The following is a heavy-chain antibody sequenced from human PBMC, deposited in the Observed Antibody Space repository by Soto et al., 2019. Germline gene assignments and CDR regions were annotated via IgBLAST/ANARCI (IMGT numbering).Heavy chain of an antibody. CDR3: ARGVGWLAANLYYYYGMDV. D-gene: IGHD2-15*01. V-gene: IGHV1-69*01. J-gene: IGHJ6*02. CDR2: IIPIFGTA. CDR1: GGTFSSYA. Sequence: QVQLVQSGAEVKKPGSSVKVSCKASGGTFSSYAISWVRQAPGQGLEWMGGIIPIFGTANYAQKFQGRVTINADESTSTAYMELSSLRSEDTAVYYCARGVGWLAANLYYYYGMDVWGQGTTVTVSS.